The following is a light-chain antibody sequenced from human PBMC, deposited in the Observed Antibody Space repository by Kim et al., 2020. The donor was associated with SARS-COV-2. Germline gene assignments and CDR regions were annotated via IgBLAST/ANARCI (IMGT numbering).Light chain of an antibody. V-gene: IGLV3-1*01. CDR2: QDS. CDR3: QAWDSSTVV. Sequence: SVSPGQTASIPCPGDKLGDKYACWYQQKPGQSPVLVIYQDSKRPSGIPERFSGSNSGNTATLTISGTQAMDEADYYCQAWDSSTVVFGGGTQLTVL. CDR1: KLGDKY. J-gene: IGLJ2*01.